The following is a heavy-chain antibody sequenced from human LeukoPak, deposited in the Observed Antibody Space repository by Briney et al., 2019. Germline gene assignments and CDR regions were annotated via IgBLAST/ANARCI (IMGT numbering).Heavy chain of an antibody. CDR2: IYNSGST. CDR1: GGSISGYY. V-gene: IGHV4-59*01. D-gene: IGHD4-11*01. J-gene: IGHJ4*02. CDR3: ARDGLQVSIL. Sequence: PSETLSLTCTVSGGSISGYYWSWIRQPPGKGLEWIGYIYNSGSTTYNPSLKSRVTISVDTSKNQFSLRLRSVTAVDTAVYYCARDGLQVSILWGQGTLVTVSS.